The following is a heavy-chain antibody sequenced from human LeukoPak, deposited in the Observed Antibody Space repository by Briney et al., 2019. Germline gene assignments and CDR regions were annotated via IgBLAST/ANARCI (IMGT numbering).Heavy chain of an antibody. Sequence: SETLSLTCTVSSGSISTSNYYWGWVRQPPGKGLEWIGYIYYSGSTNYNPSLKSRVTISVDTSKNQFSLKLSSVTAADTAVYYCARAFYDYVWGSYRSSVNDYWGQGTLVTVSS. CDR2: IYYSGST. D-gene: IGHD3-16*02. V-gene: IGHV4-61*05. J-gene: IGHJ4*02. CDR1: SGSISTSNYY. CDR3: ARAFYDYVWGSYRSSVNDY.